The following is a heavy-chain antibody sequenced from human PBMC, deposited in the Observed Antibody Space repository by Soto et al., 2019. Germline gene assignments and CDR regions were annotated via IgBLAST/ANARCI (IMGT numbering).Heavy chain of an antibody. D-gene: IGHD4-17*01. CDR2: ISSSSSTI. V-gene: IGHV3-48*01. Sequence: EVQLVESGGGLVQPGGSLRLSSAASGFTFSSYSMNWVRQAPGKGLEWVSYISSSSSTIYYADSVKGRFTISRDNAKNPLYLQMNSLRAEDTAVYYCARDLNYGLFDYGGQGTLVTVSS. CDR1: GFTFSSYS. CDR3: ARDLNYGLFDY. J-gene: IGHJ4*02.